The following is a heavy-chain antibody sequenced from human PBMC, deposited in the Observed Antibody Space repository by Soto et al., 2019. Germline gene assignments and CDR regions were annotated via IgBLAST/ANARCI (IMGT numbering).Heavy chain of an antibody. CDR2: IIPFFGSP. J-gene: IGHJ6*02. V-gene: IGHV1-69*13. CDR1: GGTFGSYA. D-gene: IGHD2-2*01. CDR3: ARYCSSTTCRKYHYYGMDV. Sequence: SVKVSCKPSGGTFGSYAISGVRPAPGQGLEWMGGIIPFFGSPNYAQKFQGRGTINADEHPQTAYMGLTSLRSEETAVYYCARYCSSTTCRKYHYYGMDVWGQGTTVTVSS.